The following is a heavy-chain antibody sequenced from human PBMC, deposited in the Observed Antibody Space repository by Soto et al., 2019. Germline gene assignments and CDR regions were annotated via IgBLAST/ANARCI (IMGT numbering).Heavy chain of an antibody. V-gene: IGHV1-3*01. J-gene: IGHJ4*02. D-gene: IGHD1-20*01. CDR2: INAGNGNT. CDR1: GYTFTSYA. Sequence: ASVKVSCKASGYTFTSYAMHWVRQAPGQRLEWMGWINAGNGNTKYSQKFQGRVTITRDTSASTAYMELSSLRSEDTAGYYCARGEFLRYDDYWGQGTLVTVSS. CDR3: ARGEFLRYDDY.